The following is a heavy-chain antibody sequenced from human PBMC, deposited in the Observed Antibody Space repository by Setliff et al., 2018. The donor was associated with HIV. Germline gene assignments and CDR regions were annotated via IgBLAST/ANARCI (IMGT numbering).Heavy chain of an antibody. J-gene: IGHJ4*02. CDR1: GGSISSGNYY. V-gene: IGHV4-30-4*08. CDR3: ARVSSSYYFLGAFDS. CDR2: IDSSGNT. D-gene: IGHD6-13*01. Sequence: SSETLSLTCTVSGGSISSGNYYWSWIRQHPVKGLEWIGYIDSSGNTYYKSSLRSRVTLSVDTSKNQFSLKLRSATATDTALYYCARVSSSYYFLGAFDSWGQGTLVTVSS.